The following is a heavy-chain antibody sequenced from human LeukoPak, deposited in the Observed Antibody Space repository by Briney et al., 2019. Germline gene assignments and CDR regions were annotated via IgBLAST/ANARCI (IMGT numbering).Heavy chain of an antibody. Sequence: SETLSLTCTVSGGSISSYYWSWIRQPPGKGLEWIGYISYSAITNYNPALKSRVTISEDTSKNQFSLKLTSVTAADTAVYYCARASWAYSPFDSWGQGTLVTVSS. CDR1: GGSISSYY. D-gene: IGHD2-21*01. CDR2: ISYSAIT. J-gene: IGHJ4*02. CDR3: ARASWAYSPFDS. V-gene: IGHV4-59*01.